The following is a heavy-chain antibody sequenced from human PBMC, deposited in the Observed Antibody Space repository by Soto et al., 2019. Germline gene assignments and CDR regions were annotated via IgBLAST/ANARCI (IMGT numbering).Heavy chain of an antibody. CDR2: ISYGGSNK. V-gene: IGHV3-30*18. CDR1: GFTFSSYG. CDR3: AKNATGFGVVTNFPY. J-gene: IGHJ4*02. D-gene: IGHD3-3*01. Sequence: GGSLRLSCAASGFTFSSYGMHWVRQAPGKGLEWVAVISYGGSNKYYADSVKGRFTTSRDNSKNTLYLQMNSLRAEDTAVYYCAKNATGFGVVTNFPYWAQETLFTV.